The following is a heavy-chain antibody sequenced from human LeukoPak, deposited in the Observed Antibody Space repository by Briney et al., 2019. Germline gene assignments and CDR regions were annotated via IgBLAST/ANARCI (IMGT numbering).Heavy chain of an antibody. J-gene: IGHJ4*02. D-gene: IGHD1-26*01. CDR1: GGSFSGYY. CDR3: ARGRGGSYYSVVWGYYFDY. V-gene: IGHV4-34*01. Sequence: SETLSLTCAVYGGSFSGYYWSWIRQPPEKGLEWIGEINHSGSTNYNPSLKSRVTISVDTSKNQFSLKLSSVTAADTAVYYCARGRGGSYYSVVWGYYFDYWGQGTLVTVSS. CDR2: INHSGST.